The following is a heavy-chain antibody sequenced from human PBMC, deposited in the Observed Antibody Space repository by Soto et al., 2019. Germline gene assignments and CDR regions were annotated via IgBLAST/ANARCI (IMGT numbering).Heavy chain of an antibody. CDR1: GGSFSGYY. CDR3: AMGGLRYCSGGSCYSGYYMDV. V-gene: IGHV4-34*01. Sequence: PSETLSLTCAVYGGSFSGYYWGWIRQPPGKGLEWIGEINHSGSTNYNPSLKSRVTISVDTSKNQFSLKLSSVTAADTAVYYCAMGGLRYCSGGSCYSGYYMDVWGKGTTVTVSS. CDR2: INHSGST. J-gene: IGHJ6*03. D-gene: IGHD2-15*01.